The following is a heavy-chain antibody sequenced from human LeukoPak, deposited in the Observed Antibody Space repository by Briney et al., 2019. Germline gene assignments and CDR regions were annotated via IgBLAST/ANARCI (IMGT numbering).Heavy chain of an antibody. CDR3: ARDLVTVTKGFDI. D-gene: IGHD4-17*01. Sequence: PSETLSLTCAVSDDSFSSHYWTWIRQPPGKGLEWIGYISYIGSTNYNPSLRSRVTISIDTSKNQFSLKLSSVTAADTAVYYCARDLVTVTKGFDIWGQGTMVSVSS. CDR1: DDSFSSHY. CDR2: ISYIGST. J-gene: IGHJ3*02. V-gene: IGHV4-59*11.